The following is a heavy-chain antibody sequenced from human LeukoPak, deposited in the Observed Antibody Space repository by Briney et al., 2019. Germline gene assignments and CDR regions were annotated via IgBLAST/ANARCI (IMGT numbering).Heavy chain of an antibody. CDR1: GFTFDDYA. D-gene: IGHD3-22*01. V-gene: IGHV3-9*01. CDR2: ISWNSGSI. Sequence: PGRSLRLSCAASGFTFDDYAMHWVRHAPGKGLEWVSGISWNSGSIGYADSVKGRFTISRDNAKNSLYLQMNSLRAEDTALYYCAKDVGLDFDSSGYYSPYFDYWGQGTLVTVSS. CDR3: AKDVGLDFDSSGYYSPYFDY. J-gene: IGHJ4*02.